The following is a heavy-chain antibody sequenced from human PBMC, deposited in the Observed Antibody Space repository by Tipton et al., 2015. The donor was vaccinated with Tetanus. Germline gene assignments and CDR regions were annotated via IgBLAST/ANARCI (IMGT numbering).Heavy chain of an antibody. D-gene: IGHD1-1*01. Sequence: RSLRLSCAASGFTFSSYGMHWVRQAPGKGLEWVAVISYDGSNKYYADSVKGRFTISRDNSKNTLYLQMNSLRAEDTAVYYCAKGSPYDKAYYFDYWGQGTLVTVSS. J-gene: IGHJ4*02. CDR2: ISYDGSNK. V-gene: IGHV3-30*18. CDR3: AKGSPYDKAYYFDY. CDR1: GFTFSSYG.